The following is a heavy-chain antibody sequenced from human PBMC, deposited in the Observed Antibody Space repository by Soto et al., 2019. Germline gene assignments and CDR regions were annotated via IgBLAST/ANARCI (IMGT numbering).Heavy chain of an antibody. D-gene: IGHD3-16*02. CDR1: GGTFSSYA. Sequence: QVQLVQSGAEVKKPGSSVKVSCKASGGTFSSYAISWVRQAPGQGLEWMGGIIPIFGTANYAQKFQGRVTITAGESTGTGYMELGSVRSEDTAVYFCARERVIPYEDYVWGSYRNDACDIWGQGTMVTVSS. J-gene: IGHJ3*02. CDR3: ARERVIPYEDYVWGSYRNDACDI. CDR2: IIPIFGTA. V-gene: IGHV1-69*01.